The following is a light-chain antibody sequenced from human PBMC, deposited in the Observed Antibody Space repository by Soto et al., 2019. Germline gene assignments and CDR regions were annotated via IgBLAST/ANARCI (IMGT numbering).Light chain of an antibody. Sequence: EIVMTQSPATLSVSPGERATLSCRASQTVSRNLAWYQQKPGQAPRLLIQGASTRATGVPARFSGSGSGTEFTLTVSSLQAEDFALYFCLQYNNWPWTFGQGTKVEVK. CDR2: GAS. V-gene: IGKV3-15*01. J-gene: IGKJ1*01. CDR1: QTVSRN. CDR3: LQYNNWPWT.